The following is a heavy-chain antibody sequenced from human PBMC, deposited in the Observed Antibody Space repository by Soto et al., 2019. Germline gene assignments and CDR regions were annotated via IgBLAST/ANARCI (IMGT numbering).Heavy chain of an antibody. V-gene: IGHV5-51*01. J-gene: IGHJ4*02. CDR3: ARRGSSSPSYNFDF. CDR1: GYSFTNYW. D-gene: IGHD6-13*01. Sequence: LKISCKGSGYSFTNYWIGWVRQMPGRGLEWMGIIYPGDSDTRYSPSFEGQVTISADKSISTAYLQWSSLKDSDTAIYYCARRGSSSPSYNFDFWGQGTPVTVSS. CDR2: IYPGDSDT.